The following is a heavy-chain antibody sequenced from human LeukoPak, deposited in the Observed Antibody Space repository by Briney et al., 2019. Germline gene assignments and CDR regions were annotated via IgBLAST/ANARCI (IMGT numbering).Heavy chain of an antibody. CDR3: ARGHSSGYWFDP. J-gene: IGHJ5*02. D-gene: IGHD3-22*01. V-gene: IGHV4-30-2*01. Sequence: PSETLSLTCAVSGGSISSGGYSWSWLRQPPGKGLEWIGYIYHSGSTYYNPSLKSRVTISVDRSKNQFSLKLSSVTAADTAVYYCARGHSSGYWFDPWGQGTLVTVSS. CDR2: IYHSGST. CDR1: GGSISSGGYS.